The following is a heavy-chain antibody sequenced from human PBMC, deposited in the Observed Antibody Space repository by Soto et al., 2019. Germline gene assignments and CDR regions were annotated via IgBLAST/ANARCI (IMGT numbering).Heavy chain of an antibody. J-gene: IGHJ4*02. CDR2: INPSGGSR. V-gene: IGHV1-46*03. CDR3: ARGMTTGGYFCSSNRCFPLSDY. CDR1: GYTFTSYY. Sequence: GASVKVSCKASGYTFTSYYMHWVRQAPGQGLEWMGIINPSGGSRSYAQKFQGRVTMTRDTSTSTVYMELSSLRSEDTAVYYCARGMTTGGYFCSSNRCFPLSDYCGQRYLVTVSS. D-gene: IGHD2-2*01.